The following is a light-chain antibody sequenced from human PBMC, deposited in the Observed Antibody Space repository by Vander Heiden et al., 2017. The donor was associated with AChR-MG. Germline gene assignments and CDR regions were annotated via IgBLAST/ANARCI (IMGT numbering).Light chain of an antibody. CDR1: SSDVGRFNY. Sequence: QSALTQPASVSGSPGQSLTISCTGTSSDVGRFNYVSWYQQHPGSSPKLLIYDVNNRPSGVSYRFSGSKSGNTASLTISGLQAEDEANYYCASYTRDDTGVFGTGTKVTVL. V-gene: IGLV2-14*01. J-gene: IGLJ1*01. CDR3: ASYTRDDTGV. CDR2: DVN.